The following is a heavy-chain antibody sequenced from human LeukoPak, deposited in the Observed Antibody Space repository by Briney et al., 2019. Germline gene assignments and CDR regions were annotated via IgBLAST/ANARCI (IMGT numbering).Heavy chain of an antibody. CDR2: LYTGGGT. CDR3: ARDLAAIDGIDY. D-gene: IGHD1-14*01. V-gene: IGHV3-53*01. Sequence: GGSLRLSCAASGFSVRTTYMSWVRQTPGKGLEWVSVLYTGGGTDHADSVKGRLTISRDNSKNTLYLQMNSLRAEDTAVYYCARDLAAIDGIDYWGQGTLVTVSS. J-gene: IGHJ4*02. CDR1: GFSVRTTY.